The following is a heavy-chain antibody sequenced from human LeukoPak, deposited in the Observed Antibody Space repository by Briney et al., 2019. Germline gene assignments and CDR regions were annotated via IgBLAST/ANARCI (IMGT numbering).Heavy chain of an antibody. CDR2: IYPGYSDT. CDR1: GYRFTSYW. J-gene: IGHJ6*04. V-gene: IGHV5-51*01. D-gene: IGHD3-10*01. CDR3: ARGRYYGSGSYLKYGMDV. Sequence: GGALEISLKGSGYRFTSYWIGWVRPVPGKGLEGMWIIYPGYSDTIYSPSFQGQVTISTDKSISTAYLQWSSLKASDTAMYYCARGRYYGSGSYLKYGMDVWGKGTTVTVSS.